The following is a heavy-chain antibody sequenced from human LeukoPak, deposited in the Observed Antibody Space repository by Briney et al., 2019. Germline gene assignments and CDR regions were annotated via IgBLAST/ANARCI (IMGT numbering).Heavy chain of an antibody. D-gene: IGHD3-22*01. CDR3: ARDYYDSSGYYYSGDHYWYFDL. CDR1: GGSFSGYY. CDR2: INHSGST. Sequence: SETLSLTCAVYGGSFSGYYWSWIRQPPGKGLEWIGEINHSGSTNYNPSLKSRVTISVDTSKNQFSLKLSSVTAADTAVYYCARDYYDSSGYYYSGDHYWYFDLWGRGTLVTVSS. V-gene: IGHV4-34*01. J-gene: IGHJ2*01.